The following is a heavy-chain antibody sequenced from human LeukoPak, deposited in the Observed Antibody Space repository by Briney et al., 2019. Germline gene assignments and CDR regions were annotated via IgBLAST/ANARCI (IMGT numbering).Heavy chain of an antibody. Sequence: SETLSLTCTVSGGSISSGDYYWSWIRQPPGKGLEWIGYIYYSGSTNYNPSLKSRVTMSVDTSKNQFSLKLTSVTAADTAVYYCARGIAAASERALDIWGQGTTVTVSS. CDR2: IYYSGST. V-gene: IGHV4-61*08. CDR1: GGSISSGDYY. D-gene: IGHD6-13*01. J-gene: IGHJ3*02. CDR3: ARGIAAASERALDI.